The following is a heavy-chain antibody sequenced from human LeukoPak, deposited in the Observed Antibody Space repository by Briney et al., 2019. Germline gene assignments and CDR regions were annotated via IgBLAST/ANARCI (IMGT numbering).Heavy chain of an antibody. Sequence: GGSLRLSCATSGFTFSSYAMSWVRQAPGKGLEWVSTISPSGGVTFYSDSVRGRFTISRDYSKDTLFLQMNSLRAEDAALYYCAKAHVPTMIRGVVSSDWGQGTLVTVSS. CDR2: ISPSGGVT. V-gene: IGHV3-23*01. J-gene: IGHJ4*02. CDR3: AKAHVPTMIRGVVSSD. CDR1: GFTFSSYA. D-gene: IGHD3-10*01.